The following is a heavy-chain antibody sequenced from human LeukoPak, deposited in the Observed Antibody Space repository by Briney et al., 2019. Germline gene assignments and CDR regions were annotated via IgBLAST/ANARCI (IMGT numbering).Heavy chain of an antibody. D-gene: IGHD3-3*01. V-gene: IGHV4-34*01. CDR2: INHSGST. J-gene: IGHJ6*03. Sequence: SETLSLTCAVYGGSFSGYYWSWIRQPPGKGLEWIGEINHSGSTNYNPSLKSRVTISVDTSKNQFSLKLSSVTAADTAVYYCARALEGVFYYYMDVWGKGTTVTVSS. CDR1: GGSFSGYY. CDR3: ARALEGVFYYYMDV.